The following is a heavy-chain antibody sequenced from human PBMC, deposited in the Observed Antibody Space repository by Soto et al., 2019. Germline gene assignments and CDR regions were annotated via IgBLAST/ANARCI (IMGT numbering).Heavy chain of an antibody. Sequence: GGSLRLSCAASGFMFSSYTMNWVRQAPGKGLEWLSSISDDSSYIDYADSLRGRFTVSRDNARNSLYLQIDSLGVEDTAVYYCATPYYFNHWGPGTLVTVSS. V-gene: IGHV3-21*06. CDR1: GFMFSSYT. J-gene: IGHJ1*01. CDR3: ATPYYFNH. D-gene: IGHD3-16*01. CDR2: ISDDSSYI.